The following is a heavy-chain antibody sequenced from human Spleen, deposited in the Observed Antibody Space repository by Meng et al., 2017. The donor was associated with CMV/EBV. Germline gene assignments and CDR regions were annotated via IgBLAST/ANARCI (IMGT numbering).Heavy chain of an antibody. CDR3: AKELDIVVVPAATLSGFDY. CDR1: SSYA. Sequence: SSYAMSWVRQAPGKGLEWVSVIYSGGSSTYYADSVKGRFTISRDNSKNTLYLQMNSLRAEDTAVYYCAKELDIVVVPAATLSGFDYWGQGTLVTVSS. V-gene: IGHV3-23*03. J-gene: IGHJ4*02. CDR2: IYSGGSST. D-gene: IGHD2-2*01.